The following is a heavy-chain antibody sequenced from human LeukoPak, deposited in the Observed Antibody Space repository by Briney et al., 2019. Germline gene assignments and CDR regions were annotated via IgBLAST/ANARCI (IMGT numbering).Heavy chain of an antibody. V-gene: IGHV4-39*07. J-gene: IGHJ3*02. CDR2: IYYSGST. Sequence: PSETLSLTCTVSGGSISSSSYYWGWIRQPPGRGLEWIGSIYYSGSTYYNPSLKSRVTISVDTSKNQFSLKLSSVTAADTAVYYCVKMVVPAAQWYAFDIWGQGTMVTVSS. CDR1: GGSISSSSYY. CDR3: VKMVVPAAQWYAFDI. D-gene: IGHD2-2*01.